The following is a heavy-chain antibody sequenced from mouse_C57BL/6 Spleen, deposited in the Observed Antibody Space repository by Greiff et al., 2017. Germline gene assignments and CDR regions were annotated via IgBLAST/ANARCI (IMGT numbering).Heavy chain of an antibody. V-gene: IGHV5-15*01. J-gene: IGHJ4*01. CDR3: ARSHYYGSSLYAMDY. D-gene: IGHD1-1*01. Sequence: DVKLVESGGGLVQPGGSLKLSCAASGFTFSDYGMAWVRQAPRKGPEWVAFISNLAYSIYYADTVTGRFTISRENAKNTLYLEMSSLRSEDTAMYYCARSHYYGSSLYAMDYWGQGTSVTVSS. CDR1: GFTFSDYG. CDR2: ISNLAYSI.